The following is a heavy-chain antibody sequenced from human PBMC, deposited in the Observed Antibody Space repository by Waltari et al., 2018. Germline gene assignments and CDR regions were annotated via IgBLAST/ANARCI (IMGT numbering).Heavy chain of an antibody. V-gene: IGHV3-30*18. CDR1: GFTCSGYG. Sequence: QVQLVESGGGVVQPGPSVRLSCAASGFTCSGYGMHWVGQAPGKGLHWVAVISYDGSAKYYADSVHGRFIISRDNSENTLYLQMNSLTAEDTAVYYCAKQESGSYFEYWGQGTLVTVSS. J-gene: IGHJ4*02. CDR3: AKQESGSYFEY. D-gene: IGHD1-26*01. CDR2: ISYDGSAK.